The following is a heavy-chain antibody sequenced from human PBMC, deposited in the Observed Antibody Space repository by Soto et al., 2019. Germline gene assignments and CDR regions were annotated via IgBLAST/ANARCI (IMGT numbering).Heavy chain of an antibody. Sequence: SVKVSCKASGGTFSSYAISWVRQAPGQGLEWMGGIIPIFGTANYAQKFQGRVTITADESTSTAYMELSSLRSEDTAVYYCACGYVDTPMLYFDYWGQGSQVTVSA. V-gene: IGHV1-69*13. CDR1: GGTFSSYA. CDR2: IIPIFGTA. CDR3: ACGYVDTPMLYFDY. D-gene: IGHD5-18*01. J-gene: IGHJ4*02.